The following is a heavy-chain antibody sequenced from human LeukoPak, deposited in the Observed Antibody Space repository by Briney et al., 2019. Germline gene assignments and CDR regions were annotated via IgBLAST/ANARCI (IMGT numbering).Heavy chain of an antibody. Sequence: SETLSLTCAVYGGSFSGYYWSWIRQPPGKGLEWIGEINHSGSTNYNPSLKSRVTISVDTSKNQFSLKLRSVTAADTAVYYCATLTPDYYGSGSYYSFDYWGQGTLVTVSS. CDR1: GGSFSGYY. CDR2: INHSGST. V-gene: IGHV4-34*01. D-gene: IGHD3-10*01. CDR3: ATLTPDYYGSGSYYSFDY. J-gene: IGHJ4*02.